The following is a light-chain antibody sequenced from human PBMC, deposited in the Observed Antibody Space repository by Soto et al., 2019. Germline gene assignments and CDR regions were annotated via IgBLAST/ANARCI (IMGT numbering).Light chain of an antibody. CDR2: IGD. Sequence: QSVLTQPPSTSGTPGQRVTISCSGSSSNIGSSYVYWYQQLPGTAPKLLIYIGDQRASGVSDRFSASKSGTSASLAISGLRSDDEADYYCAAWDDNLNAYVFGSGTKLTVL. J-gene: IGLJ1*01. V-gene: IGLV1-47*02. CDR1: SSNIGSSY. CDR3: AAWDDNLNAYV.